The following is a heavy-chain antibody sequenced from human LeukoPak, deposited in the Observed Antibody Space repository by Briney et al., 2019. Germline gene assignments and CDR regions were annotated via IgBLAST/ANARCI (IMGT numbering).Heavy chain of an antibody. D-gene: IGHD3-16*02. V-gene: IGHV3-23*01. J-gene: IGHJ4*02. Sequence: PGGSLRLSCAASGFTFSSYAMSWVRQAPGKGLEWVSAISGSGGSTYYADSVKGRFTISRDNSKNTLYLQMNSLRAEDTAVYYCAKTIYVWGSYRYTDFDYWGQGTLVTVSS. CDR2: ISGSGGST. CDR1: GFTFSSYA. CDR3: AKTIYVWGSYRYTDFDY.